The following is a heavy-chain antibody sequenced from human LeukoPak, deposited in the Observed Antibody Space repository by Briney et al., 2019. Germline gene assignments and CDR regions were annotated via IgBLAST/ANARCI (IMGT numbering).Heavy chain of an antibody. V-gene: IGHV3-33*01. CDR3: ARGPYYDFWSGYSEY. CDR2: IWYDGSNK. Sequence: GGSLRLSCAASGFTFSSYGMHWVRQAPGKGLEWEAVIWYDGSNKYYADSVKGRFTISRDNSKNTLYLQMNSLRAEDTAVYYCARGPYYDFWSGYSEYWGQGTLVTVSS. CDR1: GFTFSSYG. J-gene: IGHJ4*02. D-gene: IGHD3-3*01.